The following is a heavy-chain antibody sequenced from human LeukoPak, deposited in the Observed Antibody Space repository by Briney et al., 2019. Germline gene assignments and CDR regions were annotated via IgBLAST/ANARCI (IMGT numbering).Heavy chain of an antibody. CDR1: GLSFGAHA. CDR3: AKDRGYYVDTGTINF. V-gene: IGHV3-23*01. D-gene: IGHD2-15*01. J-gene: IGHJ4*02. Sequence: GGSLRLSCAASGLSFGAHAMHWVRQAPGMGLEWVSGVGGGGQKTHYADSVKGRFTISRDNSKNTLYLQMNSLRAEDTAIYYCAKDRGYYVDTGTINFWGQGTLVTVSS. CDR2: VGGGGQKT.